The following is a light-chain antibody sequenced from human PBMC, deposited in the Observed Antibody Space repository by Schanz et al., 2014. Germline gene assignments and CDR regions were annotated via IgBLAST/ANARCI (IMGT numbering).Light chain of an antibody. CDR1: TSNIGSNF. CDR3: GTWDGSLGEVV. V-gene: IGLV1-51*01. Sequence: QSVLTQPPSVSAAPGQKVTISCSGNTSNIGSNFVSWYQHLPGTAPKLLILANNERPSGIPDRFSGSKSGTSATLDITGLQTGDEADYFCGTWDGSLGEVVFGGGTKLTVL. J-gene: IGLJ2*01. CDR2: ANN.